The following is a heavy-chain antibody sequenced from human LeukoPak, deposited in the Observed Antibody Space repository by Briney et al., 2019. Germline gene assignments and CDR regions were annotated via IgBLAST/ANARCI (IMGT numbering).Heavy chain of an antibody. CDR2: ISFDGNIK. CDR1: GFTFSDYH. CDR3: AKEVKLRGAPYGTVDY. J-gene: IGHJ4*02. D-gene: IGHD3-10*01. V-gene: IGHV3-30*18. Sequence: GGSLRLSCAASGFTFSDYHMSWIRQAPGKGLDWVAVISFDGNIKYYADSVKGRFTISRDTSKNTLYLQMNSLRVDDTAVYYSAKEVKLRGAPYGTVDYWGQGTLVTVSS.